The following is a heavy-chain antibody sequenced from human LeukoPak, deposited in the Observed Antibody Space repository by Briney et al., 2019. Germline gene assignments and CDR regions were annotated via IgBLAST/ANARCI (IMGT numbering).Heavy chain of an antibody. CDR2: INPNSGGT. D-gene: IGHD1-14*01. Sequence: ASVKVSCKASGYTFTGYYMHWVRQAPGQGLEWMGWINPNSGGTNYAQKFQGRVTMTRDTSISTAYMELSRLRSDDTAVYYCAVNRILVGAGTKYYSDYWGQGTLVTVSS. J-gene: IGHJ4*02. V-gene: IGHV1-2*02. CDR3: AVNRILVGAGTKYYSDY. CDR1: GYTFTGYY.